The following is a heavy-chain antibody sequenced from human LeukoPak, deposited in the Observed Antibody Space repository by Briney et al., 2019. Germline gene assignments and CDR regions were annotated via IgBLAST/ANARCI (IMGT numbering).Heavy chain of an antibody. Sequence: PGGSLRLSCAASGFTFSSYAMSWVRQAPGKGLEWVSVIYSGGNTYYADSVKGRFTISRDNSKNTLYLQMNSLRAEDTAVYYCARESCCSTSCYYHFDYWGQGTLVTVSS. CDR1: GFTFSSYA. D-gene: IGHD2-2*01. CDR3: ARESCCSTSCYYHFDY. CDR2: IYSGGNT. J-gene: IGHJ4*02. V-gene: IGHV3-66*01.